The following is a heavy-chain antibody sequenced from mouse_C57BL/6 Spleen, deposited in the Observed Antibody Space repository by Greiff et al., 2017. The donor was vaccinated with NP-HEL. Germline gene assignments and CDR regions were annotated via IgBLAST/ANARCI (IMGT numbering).Heavy chain of an antibody. CDR3: ARVFTTVVARGYFDV. J-gene: IGHJ1*03. CDR1: GYTFTSYW. CDR2: IDPSDSYT. V-gene: IGHV1-69*01. D-gene: IGHD1-1*01. Sequence: QVQLQQPGAELVMPGASVKLSCKASGYTFTSYWMHWVKQRPGQGLEWIGEIDPSDSYTNYNQKFKGKSTLTVDKSSSTAYMQLSSLTSEDSAVYYCARVFTTVVARGYFDVWGTGTTVTVSS.